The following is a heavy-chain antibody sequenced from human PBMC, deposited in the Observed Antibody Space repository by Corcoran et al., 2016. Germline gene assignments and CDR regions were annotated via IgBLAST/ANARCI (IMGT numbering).Heavy chain of an antibody. D-gene: IGHD3-10*01. CDR1: GFTFSSYG. CDR3: ARDMVRGVIISGGFDY. CDR2: IWYDGSNK. V-gene: IGHV3-33*01. Sequence: QVQLVESGGGVVQPGRSLRLSCAASGFTFSSYGIHWVRQAPGKGLEWVAVIWYDGSNKYYADSVKGRFTISRDNSKNTLYLQMNSLRAEDTAVYYCARDMVRGVIISGGFDYWGQGTLVTVSS. J-gene: IGHJ4*02.